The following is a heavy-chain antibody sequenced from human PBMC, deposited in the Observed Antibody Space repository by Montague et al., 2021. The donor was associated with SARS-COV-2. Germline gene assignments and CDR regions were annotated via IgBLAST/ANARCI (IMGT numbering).Heavy chain of an antibody. Sequence: SETLSLTCTVSGGSISSGSYDWGWVRQPPGKGLEWIGTIYYSGKTCYNPSLKSRVTISVDTSKNQFSLKVTSVTAADTAVYYCARRAQWQLSWFFDFWGRGPLVTV. J-gene: IGHJ2*01. CDR2: IYYSGKT. D-gene: IGHD6-19*01. CDR1: GGSISSGSYD. CDR3: ARRAQWQLSWFFDF. V-gene: IGHV4-39*01.